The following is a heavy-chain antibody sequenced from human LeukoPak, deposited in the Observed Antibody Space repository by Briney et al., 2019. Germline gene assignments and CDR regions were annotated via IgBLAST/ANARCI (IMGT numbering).Heavy chain of an antibody. Sequence: GGSLRLSCTASGFTFGDYAMSWFRQAPGKGLEWVGFIRSKAYGGTTEYAASVKGRFTISRDDSKSIAYLQMNSLKTEDTAVYYCTRDRLRRRWLHDNFDYWGQGTLVTVSS. CDR3: TRDRLRRRWLHDNFDY. V-gene: IGHV3-49*03. CDR2: IRSKAYGGTT. J-gene: IGHJ4*02. D-gene: IGHD5-24*01. CDR1: GFTFGDYA.